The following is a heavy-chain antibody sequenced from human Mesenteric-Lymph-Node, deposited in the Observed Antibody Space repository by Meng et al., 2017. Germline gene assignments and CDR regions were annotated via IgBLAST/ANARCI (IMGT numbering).Heavy chain of an antibody. CDR1: GGSFSDYY. J-gene: IGHJ6*02. Sequence: SETLSLTCAVYGGSFSDYYWTWIRQPPGKGLEWIGEIHHSGSTNYNPSLKSRVTISVDTAKNQFSLKRSSVTAADTAVYYCARVRYPNYYYYGMDVWGQGTTVTVSS. V-gene: IGHV4-34*01. CDR2: IHHSGST. D-gene: IGHD2-2*02. CDR3: ARVRYPNYYYYGMDV.